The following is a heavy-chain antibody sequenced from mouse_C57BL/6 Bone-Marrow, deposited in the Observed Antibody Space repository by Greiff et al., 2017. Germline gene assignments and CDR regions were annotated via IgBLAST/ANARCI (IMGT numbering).Heavy chain of an antibody. CDR2: IDPENGDT. CDR3: TIVIYCDYAGDWYFDV. CDR1: GFNFTDDY. D-gene: IGHD2-4*01. J-gene: IGHJ1*03. Sequence: EVQVVESGAELVRPGASVKLSCTASGFNFTDDYMHWVKQRPEQGLEWIGWIDPENGDTEYASKFQGKATITADTSSNTAYLERSILTSEDTAVYYYTIVIYCDYAGDWYFDVWGTGTTVTVSS. V-gene: IGHV14-4*01.